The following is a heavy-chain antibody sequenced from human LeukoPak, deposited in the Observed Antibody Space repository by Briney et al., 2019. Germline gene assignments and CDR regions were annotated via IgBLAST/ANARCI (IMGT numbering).Heavy chain of an antibody. J-gene: IGHJ4*02. CDR2: IYSGGST. Sequence: GGSLRLSCAASGXIVSNNYMSWVRQAPGKGLEWVSVIYSGGSTYYADSVKGRFTISRDNSKNTVYLQMNSLRAEDTAVYYCARYYYDSSGYPYYFDYWGQGTLVTVSS. D-gene: IGHD3-22*01. CDR3: ARYYYDSSGYPYYFDY. V-gene: IGHV3-53*01. CDR1: GXIVSNNY.